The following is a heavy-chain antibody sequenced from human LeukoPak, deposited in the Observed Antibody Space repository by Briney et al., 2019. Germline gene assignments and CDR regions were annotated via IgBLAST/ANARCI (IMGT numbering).Heavy chain of an antibody. CDR1: GGSFSGYY. CDR3: ARGDILTGYYGNWYFDL. V-gene: IGHV4-34*01. J-gene: IGHJ2*01. Sequence: PSETLSLTCAVYGGSFSGYYWSWIRQPPGKGLEWIGEINHSGSTNYNPSLKSRVTISVDTSKNHFSLKLSSVTAADTVVYYCARGDILTGYYGNWYFDLWGRGTLVTVSS. CDR2: INHSGST. D-gene: IGHD3-9*01.